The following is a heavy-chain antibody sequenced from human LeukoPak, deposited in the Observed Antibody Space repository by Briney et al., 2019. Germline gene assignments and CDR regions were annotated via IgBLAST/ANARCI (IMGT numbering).Heavy chain of an antibody. CDR2: INPNSGDT. Sequence: GASVKVSCKASGYTFTGYYMHWVRQAAGQGLEWMGGINPNSGDTKYAQMFQGRVTMTRDTSISTAYMELTRLRSDDSAVYYCARGETEETGTRPDAFDIWGQGTMVTVSS. J-gene: IGHJ3*02. CDR1: GYTFTGYY. V-gene: IGHV1-2*02. D-gene: IGHD6-13*01. CDR3: ARGETEETGTRPDAFDI.